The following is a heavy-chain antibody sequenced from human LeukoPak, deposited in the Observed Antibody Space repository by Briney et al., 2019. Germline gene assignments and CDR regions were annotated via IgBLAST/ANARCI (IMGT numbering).Heavy chain of an antibody. V-gene: IGHV3-74*01. J-gene: IGHJ4*02. CDR2: INNDGSTT. CDR3: TRELTTSPLFDY. D-gene: IGHD1-14*01. Sequence: GGSLRLSCAASGFTFSNHWMNWVRQAPGKGLVWVSRINNDGSTTTYADSVKGRFTISRDNAKNTLYLQMNSLRAEDTAVYYCTRELTTSPLFDYWGQGTLVTVSS. CDR1: GFTFSNHW.